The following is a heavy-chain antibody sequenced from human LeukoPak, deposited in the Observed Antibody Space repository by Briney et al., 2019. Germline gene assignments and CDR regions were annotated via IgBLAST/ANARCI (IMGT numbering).Heavy chain of an antibody. Sequence: PSETLSLTCTVSRGSISSDYWNWIRQPPGKGLEWIGYIYYSGSTNYNPSLKSRVTISVDTSKNQFSLNLRSVTAADTAVYYCARGQAGATTLFDYWGQGTLVTVSS. D-gene: IGHD1-26*01. CDR2: IYYSGST. CDR1: RGSISSDY. V-gene: IGHV4-59*01. CDR3: ARGQAGATTLFDY. J-gene: IGHJ4*02.